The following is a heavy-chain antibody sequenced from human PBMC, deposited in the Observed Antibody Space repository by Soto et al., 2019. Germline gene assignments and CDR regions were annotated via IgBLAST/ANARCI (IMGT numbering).Heavy chain of an antibody. CDR1: GYTFTSYG. CDR2: ISAYNGNT. V-gene: IGHV1-18*01. Sequence: GSVKVSCKASGYTFTSYGISWVRQAPGQGLEWMGWISAYNGNTNYAQKLQGRVTMTTDTSTSTAYMELRSLRSEDTAVYYCASGAPSRDCSSTSCLYYFDYWGQGTLVTVSS. J-gene: IGHJ4*02. D-gene: IGHD2-2*01. CDR3: ASGAPSRDCSSTSCLYYFDY.